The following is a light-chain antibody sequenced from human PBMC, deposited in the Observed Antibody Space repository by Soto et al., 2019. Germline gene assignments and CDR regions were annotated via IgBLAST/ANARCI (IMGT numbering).Light chain of an antibody. CDR2: DAS. Sequence: EIGLTQSPGTLSLSPGERATLSCRAIQSVSSSYLAWYQQKPGLAPRLLIYDASSRATGIPDRFSGSGSGTDFTLTISRLEPEDFAVYYCQQYGSSPSITFGQGTRLEIK. CDR3: QQYGSSPSIT. J-gene: IGKJ5*01. V-gene: IGKV3D-20*01. CDR1: QSVSSSY.